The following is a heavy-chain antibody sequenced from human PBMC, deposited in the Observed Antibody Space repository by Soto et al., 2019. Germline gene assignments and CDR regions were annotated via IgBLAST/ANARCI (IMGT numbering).Heavy chain of an antibody. CDR2: ISYGGSNK. V-gene: IGHV3-30-3*01. Sequence: RRLSCAASGFTFSRYTIHWVRQAPGKGLEWVAVISYGGSNKYYADSVKGRFTISRDNSKNTLYLQMNSLRVEDTAVYYCARNYDSSGDYRDYWGQGTLVTVS. CDR3: ARNYDSSGDYRDY. D-gene: IGHD3-22*01. CDR1: GFTFSRYT. J-gene: IGHJ4*02.